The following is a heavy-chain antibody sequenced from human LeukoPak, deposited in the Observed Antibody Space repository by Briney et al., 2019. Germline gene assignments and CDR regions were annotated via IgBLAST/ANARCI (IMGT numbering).Heavy chain of an antibody. Sequence: ASVKVSCKASGYTFTGYYMHWVRQAPGQGLEWMGRINPNSGGTNYAQKFQGRVTMTRDTSISTAYMELSRLRSDDTAVYYCARGRLSIAAAGHLLAYWGQGTLVTVST. CDR3: ARGRLSIAAAGHLLAY. CDR2: INPNSGGT. CDR1: GYTFTGYY. V-gene: IGHV1-2*06. J-gene: IGHJ4*02. D-gene: IGHD6-13*01.